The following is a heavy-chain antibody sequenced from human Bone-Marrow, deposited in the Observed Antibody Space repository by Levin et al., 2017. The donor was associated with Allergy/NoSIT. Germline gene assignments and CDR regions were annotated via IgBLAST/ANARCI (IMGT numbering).Heavy chain of an antibody. CDR3: ARGFMVRGVPTPYFDL. CDR2: ISHSGGT. J-gene: IGHJ4*02. D-gene: IGHD3-10*01. V-gene: IGHV4-34*01. CDR1: GGSFSDYY. Sequence: PSETLSLTCAVVGGSFSDYYWTWIRQPPEKGLEWVGEISHSGGTNYSPSLKSRLVISADTSNNQFSLKIRSVTAADTAVYYCARGFMVRGVPTPYFDLWGQGTLVTVTS.